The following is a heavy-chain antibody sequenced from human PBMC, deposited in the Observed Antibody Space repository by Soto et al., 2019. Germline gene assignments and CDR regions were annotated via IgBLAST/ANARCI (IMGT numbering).Heavy chain of an antibody. D-gene: IGHD1-1*01. CDR2: IYWDDDK. J-gene: IGHJ5*02. V-gene: IGHV2-5*02. Sequence: QITLKESGPTLVKPTQTLTLTCTFSGFSLSTSGVGVGWIRQPPGKALEWLALIYWDDDKRYSPSLKSRLTITKDTSKNQVVLTMTNMDSVDTATYYCAHSVPWELEPTISIWFDPWGQGTLVTVSS. CDR3: AHSVPWELEPTISIWFDP. CDR1: GFSLSTSGVG.